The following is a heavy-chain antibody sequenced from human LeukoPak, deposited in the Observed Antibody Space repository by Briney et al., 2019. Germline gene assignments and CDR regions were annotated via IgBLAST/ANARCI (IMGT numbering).Heavy chain of an antibody. V-gene: IGHV2-5*02. Sequence: SGPTLVNPTQTLTLTCTFSGFSLSTSGVGVGWIRQPPGKALEWLALIYWDDDKRYSPSLKNRLTITNDTSKNQVVLTMTNMDPVDTATCYCAHRGYCTGGSCYSSGNWFDPWGQGILVTVSS. CDR1: GFSLSTSGVG. D-gene: IGHD2-15*01. CDR2: IYWDDDK. J-gene: IGHJ5*02. CDR3: AHRGYCTGGSCYSSGNWFDP.